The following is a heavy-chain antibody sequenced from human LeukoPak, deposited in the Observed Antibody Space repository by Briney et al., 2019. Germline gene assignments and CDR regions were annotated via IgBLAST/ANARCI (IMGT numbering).Heavy chain of an antibody. V-gene: IGHV4-61*02. CDR2: IYTSGST. D-gene: IGHD3-9*01. Sequence: SETLSLTCTVSGGSISSGSYYWSWIRQPAGKGLEWIGRIYTSGSTNYNPSLKSRVTISVDKSKNQFSLKLSSVTAADTAVYYCARGGYYDILTGYYGWFDPWGQGTLVTVSS. CDR3: ARGGYYDILTGYYGWFDP. CDR1: GGSISSGSYY. J-gene: IGHJ5*02.